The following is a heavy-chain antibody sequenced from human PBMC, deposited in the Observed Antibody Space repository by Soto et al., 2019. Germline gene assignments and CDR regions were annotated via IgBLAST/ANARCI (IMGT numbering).Heavy chain of an antibody. CDR2: IDPSDSYT. V-gene: IGHV5-10-1*01. Sequence: GESLKISCKGSGYSFTSYWISWVRQMPGKGLEWMGRIDPSDSYTNYSPSFQGHVTISADKSISTAYLQWSSLKASDTAMYYCAREYCSSTSCAYYYGMDVWGQGTTVTV. CDR1: GYSFTSYW. J-gene: IGHJ6*02. D-gene: IGHD2-2*01. CDR3: AREYCSSTSCAYYYGMDV.